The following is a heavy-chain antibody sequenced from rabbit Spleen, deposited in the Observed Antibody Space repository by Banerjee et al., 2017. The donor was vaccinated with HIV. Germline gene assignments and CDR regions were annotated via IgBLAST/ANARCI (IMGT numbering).Heavy chain of an antibody. Sequence: QEQLVESRGGLVKPGASLTLTCTASGFSFSSDAWIYWVRQAPGKGLEWIACIPAGSSGNIGYANWAKGRFTISKTSSTTVTLQMTSLTAADTATYFCARDLGASGAYGIDLWGPGTLVTVS. V-gene: IGHV1S45*01. CDR1: GFSFSSDAW. CDR3: ARDLGASGAYGIDL. D-gene: IGHD6-1*01. J-gene: IGHJ4*01. CDR2: IPAGSSGNI.